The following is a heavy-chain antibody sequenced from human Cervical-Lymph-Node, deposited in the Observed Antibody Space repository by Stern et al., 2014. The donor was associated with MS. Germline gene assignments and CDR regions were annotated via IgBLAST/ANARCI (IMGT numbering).Heavy chain of an antibody. D-gene: IGHD2-2*01. V-gene: IGHV3-20*01. J-gene: IGHJ4*02. Sequence: EVQLVESGGGEARPGGALRLSCTVSGVTFDEYEMNLVRQAPGKGMEWVTHSNWNGDRTGYADSVRCRFPISRDIAKNSLFLQMDRLRVEDTALYVCVRGLQLVRYFDYLGQGAQVTLSS. CDR3: VRGLQLVRYFDY. CDR2: SNWNGDRT. CDR1: GVTFDEYE.